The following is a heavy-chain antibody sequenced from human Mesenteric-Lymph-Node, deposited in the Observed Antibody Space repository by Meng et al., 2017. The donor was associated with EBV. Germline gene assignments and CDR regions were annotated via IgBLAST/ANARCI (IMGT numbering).Heavy chain of an antibody. Sequence: ESGPELVKPSGTLSLTCAVSGGSISSSNWWSWVRQPPGKGLEWIGEIYHSGRTNYNPSLKSRVTISVDKSKNQFSLKLSSVTAADTAVYYCASLMVRGVIPDAFDIWGQGTMVTVSS. CDR2: IYHSGRT. CDR1: GGSISSSNW. V-gene: IGHV4-4*02. CDR3: ASLMVRGVIPDAFDI. D-gene: IGHD3-10*01. J-gene: IGHJ3*02.